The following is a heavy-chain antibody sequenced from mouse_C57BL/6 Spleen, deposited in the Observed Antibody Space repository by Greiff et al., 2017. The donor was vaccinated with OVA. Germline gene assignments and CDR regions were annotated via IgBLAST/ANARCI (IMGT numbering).Heavy chain of an antibody. CDR3: ARGNYWYFDV. CDR2: INPNNGGT. CDR1: GYTFTDYY. V-gene: IGHV1-26*01. J-gene: IGHJ1*03. Sequence: EVQLQQSGPELVKPGASVKISCKASGYTFTDYYMNWVKQSHGKSLEWIGDINPNNGGTSYNQKFKGKATLTVDKSSSTAYMELRSLTSEDSAVYYCARGNYWYFDVWGTETTVTVSS. D-gene: IGHD2-1*01.